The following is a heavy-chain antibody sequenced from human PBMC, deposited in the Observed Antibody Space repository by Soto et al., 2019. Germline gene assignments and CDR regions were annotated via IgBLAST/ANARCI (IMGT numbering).Heavy chain of an antibody. CDR1: GFTFTSYA. CDR3: AKGSSSSSWYPDY. Sequence: GGSLRLSCAASGFTFTSYAMNWVRQAPGKGLEWVSVISGSDSSTYYADSVKGRFTISRDNSKNTLYLQMNSLRADDTAIYYCAKGSSSSSWYPDYWGQGTLVTVSS. V-gene: IGHV3-23*01. J-gene: IGHJ4*02. D-gene: IGHD6-13*01. CDR2: ISGSDSST.